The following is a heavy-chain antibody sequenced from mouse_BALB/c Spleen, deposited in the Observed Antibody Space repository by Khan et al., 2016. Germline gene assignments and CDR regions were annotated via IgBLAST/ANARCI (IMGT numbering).Heavy chain of an antibody. J-gene: IGHJ2*01. CDR2: INPDTTTI. V-gene: IGHV4-1*02. D-gene: IGHD2-1*01. CDR1: GFDFSGYW. CDR3: GRGHYVPGPLDY. Sequence: EVKLPEAGGGLVQPGGSLKLSCTASGFDFSGYWMSWVRQAPGHGLAWIGEINPDTTTIDYAPSLKDKFIISRDNAKNTLYLQRSNVRSEDTALCYCGRGHYVPGPLDYWGQGTTLTVSS.